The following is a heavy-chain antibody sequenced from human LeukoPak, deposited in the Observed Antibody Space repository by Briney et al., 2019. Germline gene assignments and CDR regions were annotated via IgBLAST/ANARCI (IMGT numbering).Heavy chain of an antibody. CDR2: VIPSSGGT. CDR1: GYTFNVYY. D-gene: IGHD2-15*01. V-gene: IGHV1-2*02. CDR3: ARGVLLQGRGAFDI. J-gene: IGHJ3*02. Sequence: EASVKISCKASGYTFNVYYIHWLRQAPGQGLEWMGWVIPSSGGTKYAQNFQDRVTMTRDTSISTAYMELSSLTYDDTAVYYCARGVLLQGRGAFDIWGQGAMVTVSS.